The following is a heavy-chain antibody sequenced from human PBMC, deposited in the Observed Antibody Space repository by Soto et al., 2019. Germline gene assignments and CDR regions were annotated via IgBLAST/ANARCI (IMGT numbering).Heavy chain of an antibody. CDR3: ASSHAGAHITAAVH. V-gene: IGHV4-30-2*01. D-gene: IGHD6-13*01. J-gene: IGHJ4*02. CDR2: IYHSGST. CDR1: GGSISSGGYS. Sequence: SETLSLTCAVSGGSISSGGYSWSWIRQPPGKDMEWIGYIYHSGSTNYNQSIKKRVTISVDRSKKKISLKLSPETAADTAVYYCASSHAGAHITAAVHWGQGTLVTVS.